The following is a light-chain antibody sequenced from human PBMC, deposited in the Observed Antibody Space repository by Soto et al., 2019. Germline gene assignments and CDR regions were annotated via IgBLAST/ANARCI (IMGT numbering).Light chain of an antibody. CDR1: QSVSSN. V-gene: IGKV3-15*01. Sequence: EIVMTQSPATLSVSPGERATLSCRASQSVSSNLAWYQRKPGQAPRFLIYGASTRATSIPARFSGSGSGTEFTLTISSLQSEDFAVYYCQQYDNWPLTFGGGTKVDIK. CDR3: QQYDNWPLT. CDR2: GAS. J-gene: IGKJ4*01.